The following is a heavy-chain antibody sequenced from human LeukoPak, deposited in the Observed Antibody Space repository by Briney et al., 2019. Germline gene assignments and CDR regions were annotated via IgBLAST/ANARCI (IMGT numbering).Heavy chain of an antibody. D-gene: IGHD6-19*01. CDR3: ARGGQWLAPDY. J-gene: IGHJ4*02. CDR2: IKQDGSEK. Sequence: GGSLRLSCAASGFTFSSYWKSWVRQAPGKGLEWVANIKQDGSEKFYVASVKGRFTISRDNGKNSLYLQMNSPRADDTAVYYCARGGQWLAPDYWGQGTLVTVSS. CDR1: GFTFSSYW. V-gene: IGHV3-7*01.